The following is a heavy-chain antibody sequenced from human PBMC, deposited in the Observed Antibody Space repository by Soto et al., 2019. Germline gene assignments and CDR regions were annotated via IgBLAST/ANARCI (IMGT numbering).Heavy chain of an antibody. D-gene: IGHD3-22*01. Sequence: PSETLSLTCAVSGCSISSSNWWSWVRQPPGKGLEWIGEIYHSGSTNYNPSLKSRVTISVDKSKNQFSLKLSSVTAADTAVYYCARVGQRHYYDSSGYKDLDYWGQGTLVTVSS. CDR2: IYHSGST. J-gene: IGHJ4*02. CDR1: GCSISSSNW. CDR3: ARVGQRHYYDSSGYKDLDY. V-gene: IGHV4-4*02.